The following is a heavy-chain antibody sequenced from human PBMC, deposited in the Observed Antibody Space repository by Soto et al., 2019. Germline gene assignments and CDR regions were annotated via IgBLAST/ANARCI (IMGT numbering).Heavy chain of an antibody. CDR1: GFTVSSNY. J-gene: IGHJ6*03. V-gene: IGHV3-66*01. D-gene: IGHD3-10*01. Sequence: EGSLRLSCAASGFTVSSNYMSWVRQAPGKGLEWVSVIYTGGSTYYADSVKGRFTISRDNSKNTLYLQMTSLRAEDTAVYYCARDHGAGGYYYYYMDVWGKGTTVTVSS. CDR2: IYTGGST. CDR3: ARDHGAGGYYYYYMDV.